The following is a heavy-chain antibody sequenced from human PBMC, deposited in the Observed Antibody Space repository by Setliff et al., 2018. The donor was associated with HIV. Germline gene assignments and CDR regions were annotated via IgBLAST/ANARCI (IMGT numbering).Heavy chain of an antibody. Sequence: LSLTCTVSGGSISSGGYYWSWIRQAPGKGLEWVSFISPSGTYIHYADSLKGRFTISRDNAKNSLYLQMNSLRAEDTAVYYCARDPPWNYDSSGYPYYFDYWGQGTLVTVSS. J-gene: IGHJ4*02. CDR2: ISPSGTYI. CDR1: GGSISSGGYY. CDR3: ARDPPWNYDSSGYPYYFDY. V-gene: IGHV3-11*06. D-gene: IGHD3-22*01.